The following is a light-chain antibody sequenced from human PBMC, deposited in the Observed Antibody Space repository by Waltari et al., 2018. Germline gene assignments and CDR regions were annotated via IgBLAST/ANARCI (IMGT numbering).Light chain of an antibody. J-gene: IGKJ4*01. Sequence: DIQMTQPPSSLPASVGDRASISCLASQEIRIFLNWYQQKPGKAPKLLVSYASTLQRGVPARFSGTGSGTDFTLVISSLQPEDFATYFCQQSYTSLLTFGGGTRVDIK. V-gene: IGKV1-39*01. CDR3: QQSYTSLLT. CDR2: YAS. CDR1: QEIRIF.